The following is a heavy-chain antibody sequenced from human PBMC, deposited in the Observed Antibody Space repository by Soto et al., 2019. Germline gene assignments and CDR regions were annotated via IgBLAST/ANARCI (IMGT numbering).Heavy chain of an antibody. CDR3: ARDLHYGGNSDWFDP. CDR2: IIPIFGTA. CDR1: GGTFSSYA. V-gene: IGHV1-69*06. Sequence: SVKVSCKASGGTFSSYAISWVRQAPGQGLEWMGGIIPIFGTANYAQKFQGRVTITADKSTSTAYMGLSSLRSEDTAVYYCARDLHYGGNSDWFDPWGQGTLVTVSS. J-gene: IGHJ5*02. D-gene: IGHD4-17*01.